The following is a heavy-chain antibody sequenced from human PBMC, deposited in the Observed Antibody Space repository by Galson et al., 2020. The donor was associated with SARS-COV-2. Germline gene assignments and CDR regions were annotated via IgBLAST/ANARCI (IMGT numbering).Heavy chain of an antibody. D-gene: IGHD3-3*01. CDR3: AKKVTGITVVGVSDAWFDP. V-gene: IGHV4-30-4*01. CDR2: ISYSGRT. CDR1: GGSITSGDYY. J-gene: IGHJ5*02. Sequence: SETLSLTCTVSGGSITSGDYYWTWIRQSPGEGLEWIGYISYSGRTYYNMSLRSRVVISRDTSKNQFSLKLSSVTAADTAMYYCAKKVTGITVVGVSDAWFDPWGQGTLVSVSS.